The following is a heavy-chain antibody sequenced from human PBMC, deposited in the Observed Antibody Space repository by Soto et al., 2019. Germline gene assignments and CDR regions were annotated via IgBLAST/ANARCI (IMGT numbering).Heavy chain of an antibody. CDR1: GFTVSSNY. CDR2: IYSGGST. V-gene: IGHV3-66*01. CDR3: ARYSSGWGNTYFDY. J-gene: IGHJ4*02. D-gene: IGHD6-19*01. Sequence: EVPLVESGGDLVQPGGSLRLSCAASGFTVSSNYMSWVRQAPGKGLEWVSVIYSGGSTYYADSVKGRFTISRDNSKNTLYLQMNSLRAEDTAVYYCARYSSGWGNTYFDYWGQGTLVTVSS.